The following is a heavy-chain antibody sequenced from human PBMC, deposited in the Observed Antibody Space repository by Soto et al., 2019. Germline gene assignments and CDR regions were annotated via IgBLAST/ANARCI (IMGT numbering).Heavy chain of an antibody. CDR3: ARYQPNNNGSGNRADSGRYYYDGMDV. Sequence: QVQLQESGPGLVKPSQTLSLTCTVSGGSISSGDYYWSWIRQPPGKGLGRIGYIYYSGSIYYNPSVRSRCIILVYTSKKQFSRKLSSVNAADTAVYYCARYQPNNNGSGNRADSGRYYYDGMDVGGQGTTVTVSS. CDR2: IYYSGSI. D-gene: IGHD3-10*01. J-gene: IGHJ6*02. CDR1: GGSISSGDYY. V-gene: IGHV4-30-4*01.